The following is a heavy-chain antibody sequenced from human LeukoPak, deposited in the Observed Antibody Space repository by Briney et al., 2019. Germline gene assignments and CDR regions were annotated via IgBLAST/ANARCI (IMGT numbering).Heavy chain of an antibody. Sequence: PETLSLTCTVSGGSINSNYWTWIRQPAGKGLEWIGRISTSGITNYSPSLKSRVTISLDKSKSQFSLILASVTAADTALYYCAREASIAAAGWISDYWGQGTLVTVSS. CDR1: GGSINSNY. CDR2: ISTSGIT. D-gene: IGHD6-13*01. V-gene: IGHV4-4*07. CDR3: AREASIAAAGWISDY. J-gene: IGHJ4*02.